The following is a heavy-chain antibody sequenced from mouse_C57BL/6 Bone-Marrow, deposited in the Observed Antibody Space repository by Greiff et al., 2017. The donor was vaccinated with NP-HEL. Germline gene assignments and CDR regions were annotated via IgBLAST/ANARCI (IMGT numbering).Heavy chain of an antibody. J-gene: IGHJ1*03. CDR3: ARFYYGSSYDWYFDV. D-gene: IGHD1-1*01. Sequence: VKLQESGAELVRPGTSVKVSCKASGYAFTNYLIEWVKQRPGQGLEWIGVINPGSGGTNYNEKFKGKATLTADKSSSTAYMQLSSLTSEDSAVYFCARFYYGSSYDWYFDVWGTGTTVTVSS. CDR1: GYAFTNYL. CDR2: INPGSGGT. V-gene: IGHV1-54*01.